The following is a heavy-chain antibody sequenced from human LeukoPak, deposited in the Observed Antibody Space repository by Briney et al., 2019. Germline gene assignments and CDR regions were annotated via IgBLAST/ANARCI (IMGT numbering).Heavy chain of an antibody. V-gene: IGHV3-23*01. D-gene: IGHD6-19*01. CDR2: ISGSGGST. CDR1: RFTFSSYA. Sequence: GGSLRLSCAASRFTFSSYAMSWVRQARGKGMEWVSAISGSGGSTYYADSVKGRFTISRDNSKNTLYLQMNSLRAEDTAVYYCAKDSGIAVAGVRFRVSVAVYWGQGTLVTVSS. J-gene: IGHJ4*02. CDR3: AKDSGIAVAGVRFRVSVAVY.